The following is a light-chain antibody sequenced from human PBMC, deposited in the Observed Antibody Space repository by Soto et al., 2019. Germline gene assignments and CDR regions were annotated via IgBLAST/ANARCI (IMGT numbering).Light chain of an antibody. Sequence: EIVVTQSPATLSASPGERVTLSCRASQFVSRRLACSQQRLGQVPRLLIYDPSTRAPGISARFSGSGSGTEFTLTIRSLQSDDFAVYYCQEYIHWPPGMFGPGTTVDIK. V-gene: IGKV3-15*01. CDR2: DPS. J-gene: IGKJ1*01. CDR1: QFVSRR. CDR3: QEYIHWPPGM.